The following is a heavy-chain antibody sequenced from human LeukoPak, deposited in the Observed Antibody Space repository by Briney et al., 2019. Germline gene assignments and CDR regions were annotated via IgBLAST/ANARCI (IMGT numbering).Heavy chain of an antibody. CDR3: ARAMVVPATLLDY. Sequence: PGGSLRLSCAASGFTVSSNYMSWVRQAPGKGLECVSVIYSGGSTYYADSVKGRFTVSRDNSKNTLYLQMNSLRAEDTALYYCARAMVVPATLLDYWGQGTLDTVSS. CDR2: IYSGGST. D-gene: IGHD2-15*01. CDR1: GFTVSSNY. V-gene: IGHV3-66*01. J-gene: IGHJ4*02.